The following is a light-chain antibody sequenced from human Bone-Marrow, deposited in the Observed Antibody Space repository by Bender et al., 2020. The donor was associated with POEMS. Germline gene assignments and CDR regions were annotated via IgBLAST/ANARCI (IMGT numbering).Light chain of an antibody. V-gene: IGLV2-8*01. CDR1: SSDVGGYNY. Sequence: QSALTQPPSASGSPGQSVAISCTGTSSDVGGYNYVSWYQQHPGKAPKLMIYEVSKWPSGVPDRFSGSKSGTTASLTVSGLQAEDEADYDCCSYAGRNNFVVFGGGTKLTVL. CDR3: CSYAGRNNFVV. J-gene: IGLJ2*01. CDR2: EVS.